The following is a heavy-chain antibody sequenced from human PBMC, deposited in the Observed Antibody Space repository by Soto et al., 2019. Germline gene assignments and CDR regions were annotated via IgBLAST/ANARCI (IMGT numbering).Heavy chain of an antibody. CDR2: ISGSGGST. CDR3: AINPYWSSTSCFAMSFYYYYYMDV. D-gene: IGHD2-2*01. Sequence: EVQLLESGGGLVQPGGSLRLSCAASGFTFSSYAMSWVRQAPGKGLEWVSAISGSGGSTYYADSVKGRFTISRDNSKNTMDLQMNILGAEDTAVYYCAINPYWSSTSCFAMSFYYYYYMDVWGKGTTVTVSS. V-gene: IGHV3-23*01. CDR1: GFTFSSYA. J-gene: IGHJ6*03.